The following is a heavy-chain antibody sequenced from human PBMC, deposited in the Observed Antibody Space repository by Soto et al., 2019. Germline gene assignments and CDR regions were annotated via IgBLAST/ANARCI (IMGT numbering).Heavy chain of an antibody. CDR2: IYHSGST. Sequence: QLQLQESGSGLVKPSQTLSLTCAVSGGSISSGGYSWSWIRQPPGKGLEWIGYIYHSGSTYYNPSLKSRVTISVDRSKNQFSLKLSSVTTADTAVYYCARVDWANWGPAGMDVWGQGTTVTVSS. D-gene: IGHD3-9*01. V-gene: IGHV4-30-2*01. CDR3: ARVDWANWGPAGMDV. CDR1: GGSISSGGYS. J-gene: IGHJ6*02.